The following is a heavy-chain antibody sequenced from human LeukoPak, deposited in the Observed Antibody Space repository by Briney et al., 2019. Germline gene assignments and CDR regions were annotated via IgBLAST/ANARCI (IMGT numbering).Heavy chain of an antibody. D-gene: IGHD1-1*01. V-gene: IGHV3-48*01. Sequence: GGSLRLSCAASGFTFSSYSMNWVRQAPGKGLEWVSYISSSSSTIYYADSVKGRFIISRDNAKNSLYLQMNSLRAEDTAVYYCARAGSEDYWGQGTLVTVSS. CDR1: GFTFSSYS. J-gene: IGHJ4*02. CDR3: ARAGSEDY. CDR2: ISSSSSTI.